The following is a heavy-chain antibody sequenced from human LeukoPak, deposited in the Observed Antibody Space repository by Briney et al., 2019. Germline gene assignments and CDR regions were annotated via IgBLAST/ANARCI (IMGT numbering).Heavy chain of an antibody. CDR2: INWNGGST. J-gene: IGHJ3*02. Sequence: GGSLRLSCAASGFTFDDYGMSWVRQAPGKGLEWASGINWNGGSTGYADSVKGRFTISRDNAKNSLYLQMNSLGAEDTALYHCARDLRPYYDYVWGSYRPDAFDIWGQGTMVTVSS. D-gene: IGHD3-16*02. V-gene: IGHV3-20*01. CDR1: GFTFDDYG. CDR3: ARDLRPYYDYVWGSYRPDAFDI.